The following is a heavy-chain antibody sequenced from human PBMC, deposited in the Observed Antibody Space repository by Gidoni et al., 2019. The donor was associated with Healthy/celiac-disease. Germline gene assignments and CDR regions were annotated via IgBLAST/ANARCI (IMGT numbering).Heavy chain of an antibody. J-gene: IGHJ6*02. CDR3: ARVLAAAGSDYYYGMDV. CDR2: IYPGDSDT. D-gene: IGHD6-13*01. Sequence: EVQLVQSGAEVKKPGESLKISCQGSGYSFTRSWIGWVRQMPGKGLEWMGIIYPGDSDTRYSPSFQGQVTISADKSISTAYLQWSSLKASDTAMYYCARVLAAAGSDYYYGMDVWGQGTTVTVSS. V-gene: IGHV5-51*01. CDR1: GYSFTRSW.